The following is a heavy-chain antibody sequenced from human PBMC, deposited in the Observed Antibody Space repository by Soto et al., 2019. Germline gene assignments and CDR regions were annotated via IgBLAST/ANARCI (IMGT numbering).Heavy chain of an antibody. Sequence: GGSLRLSCAASGFTFSSYWMSWVRQAPGKGLEWVANIKQDGSEKYYVVSVKGGFTISRENAKNTLYLPMNSLRAEDTAVYYCASDPYGMDVWGQGTTVTVSS. CDR1: GFTFSSYW. CDR2: IKQDGSEK. CDR3: ASDPYGMDV. J-gene: IGHJ6*02. V-gene: IGHV3-7*05.